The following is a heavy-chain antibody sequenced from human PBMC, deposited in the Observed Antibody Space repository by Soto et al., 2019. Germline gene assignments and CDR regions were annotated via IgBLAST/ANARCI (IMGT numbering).Heavy chain of an antibody. V-gene: IGHV4-4*02. CDR1: GGSISSSNW. D-gene: IGHD3-22*01. CDR3: ARGDYYDSSGYYYFDY. J-gene: IGHJ4*02. Sequence: PSETLSLTCAVSGGSISSSNWWSWVRQPPGKGLEWIGEIYHSGSTNYNPSLKSRVTISVDKSKNQFSLKLSSVTAADTAVYYCARGDYYDSSGYYYFDYWGQGTLVTVSS. CDR2: IYHSGST.